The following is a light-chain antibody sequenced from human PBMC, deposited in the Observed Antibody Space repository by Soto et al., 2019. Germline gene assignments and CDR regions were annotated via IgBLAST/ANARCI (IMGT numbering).Light chain of an antibody. CDR3: QQYNDWPPLT. J-gene: IGKJ4*01. CDR2: GAS. V-gene: IGKV3-15*01. CDR1: QTISSN. Sequence: EVVMTQSPATLSASPGERATLSCRASQTISSNVAWYQQKPGQAPRLLIYGASTRATDIPARFSGSGSGTEFTLTISSLQSEDFAVYYCQQYNDWPPLTFGGGTKVEIK.